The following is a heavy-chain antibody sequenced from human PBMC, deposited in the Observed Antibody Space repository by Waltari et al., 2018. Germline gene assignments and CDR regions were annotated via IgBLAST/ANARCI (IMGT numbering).Heavy chain of an antibody. V-gene: IGHV3-23*01. CDR2: ISGSGGST. J-gene: IGHJ4*02. Sequence: EVQLLESGGGLVQPGGSLRLSCAASGFTFGSYAMSWVRQAPGEGLECVSAISGSGGSTYYADSVKGRFTISRDNSKNTLYLQMNSLRAEDTAVYYCANGWELRVLDYWGQGTLVTVSS. CDR1: GFTFGSYA. CDR3: ANGWELRVLDY. D-gene: IGHD1-26*01.